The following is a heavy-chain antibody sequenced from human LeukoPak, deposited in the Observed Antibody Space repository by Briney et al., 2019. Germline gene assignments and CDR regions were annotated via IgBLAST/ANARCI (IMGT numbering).Heavy chain of an antibody. D-gene: IGHD3-22*01. CDR1: GFIFSSYE. J-gene: IGHJ4*02. V-gene: IGHV3-48*03. CDR3: VSPPYYFDSGNYYGGY. CDR2: ISSNGYTK. Sequence: QPGGSLRLSCVASGFIFSSYEINWVRQAPGKGLGWVSYISSNGYTKNYADSVKGRFTVSRDNAKNSLYLQMNSLRAEDTAIYYCVSPPYYFDSGNYYGGYWGQGTLVTVSS.